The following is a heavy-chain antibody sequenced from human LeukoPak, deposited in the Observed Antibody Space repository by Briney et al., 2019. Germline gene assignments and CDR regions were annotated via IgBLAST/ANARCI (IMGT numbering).Heavy chain of an antibody. CDR2: ISTSSSTT. CDR1: GFTFSGYG. J-gene: IGHJ5*02. CDR3: ARHAGGVVVPAAISWFDP. V-gene: IGHV3-48*04. Sequence: GGSLRLSCAASGFTFSGYGMNWVRRAPGMGLEWVSYISTSSSTTYYADSVKGRFTISRDNAKNSLYLQMNSLRAEDTAVYYCARHAGGVVVPAAISWFDPWGQGTLVTVSS. D-gene: IGHD2-2*02.